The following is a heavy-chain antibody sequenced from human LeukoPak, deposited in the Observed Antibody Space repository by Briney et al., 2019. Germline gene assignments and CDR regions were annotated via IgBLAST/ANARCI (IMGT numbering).Heavy chain of an antibody. J-gene: IGHJ4*02. CDR3: AKGDCSSTSCLGDYFDY. CDR2: IWYDGSNK. V-gene: IGHV3-33*06. D-gene: IGHD2-2*01. Sequence: TGTSLRLSCAASGFTFSAYNMHWVRQAPGKGLEWVAVIWYDGSNKYYADSVKGRFTISRDNSKNTLYLQMNSLRAEDTAVYYCAKGDCSSTSCLGDYFDYWGQGTLVTVSS. CDR1: GFTFSAYN.